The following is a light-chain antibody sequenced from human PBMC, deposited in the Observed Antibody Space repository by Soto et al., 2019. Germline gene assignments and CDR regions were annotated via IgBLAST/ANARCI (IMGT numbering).Light chain of an antibody. Sequence: QSVLTQPASVSGSPGQSITISCTGTSSDIGGYNYVSWYQQHPGKAPKLMIYDVSNRPSGVPSRFSGSKSGNTASLTISGLQAEDEADYYCCSYTTSSTYVFGTGTKVTVL. CDR2: DVS. CDR1: SSDIGGYNY. CDR3: CSYTTSSTYV. V-gene: IGLV2-14*01. J-gene: IGLJ1*01.